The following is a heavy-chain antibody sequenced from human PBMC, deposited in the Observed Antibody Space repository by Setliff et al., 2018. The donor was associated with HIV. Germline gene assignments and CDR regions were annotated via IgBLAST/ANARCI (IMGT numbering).Heavy chain of an antibody. CDR2: IYYNGGT. J-gene: IGHJ4*02. D-gene: IGHD3-22*01. Sequence: PSETLSLTCTVSGGSITGYYWSWIRQPPGKGMEWIGYIYYNGGTNYNPSLKSRVTMLVDTSENHFTLKLTSVTAADTAMYYCMRGIGGIGYYPDYWGQGTLVTVSA. CDR3: MRGIGGIGYYPDY. CDR1: GGSITGYY. V-gene: IGHV4-59*01.